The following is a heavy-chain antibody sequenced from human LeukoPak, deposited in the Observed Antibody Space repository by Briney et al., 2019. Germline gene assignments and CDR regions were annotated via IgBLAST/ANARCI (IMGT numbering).Heavy chain of an antibody. CDR1: GFTFSGSA. V-gene: IGHV3-73*01. CDR2: IRSKANSYAT. CDR3: TRLGPRDRTTVTTPIVY. Sequence: GGSLRLSCAASGFTFSGSAMHWVRQASGKGLECVGRIRSKANSYATAYAASVKGRFTISRDDSKNTAYLQMNSLKTEDTAVYYCTRLGPRDRTTVTTPIVYWGQGTLVTVSS. J-gene: IGHJ4*02. D-gene: IGHD4-17*01.